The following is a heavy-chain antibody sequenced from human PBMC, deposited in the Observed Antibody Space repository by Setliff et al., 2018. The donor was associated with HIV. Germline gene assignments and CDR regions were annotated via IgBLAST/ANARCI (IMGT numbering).Heavy chain of an antibody. V-gene: IGHV5-51*01. D-gene: IGHD3-3*02. CDR3: ARLGPLGYYYYMDV. Sequence: GESLKISCKGSGYSFSSHWIGWVRQLPGKGLEWIGIIYPADSKTTYSPSFQGQVTISVDKSIRVAYLQWSSLKASDTGMFYCARLGPLGYYYYMDVWGNGTTVTVSS. CDR2: IYPADSKT. J-gene: IGHJ6*03. CDR1: GYSFSSHW.